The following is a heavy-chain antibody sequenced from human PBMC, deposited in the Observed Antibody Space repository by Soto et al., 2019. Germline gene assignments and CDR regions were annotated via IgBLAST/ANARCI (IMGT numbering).Heavy chain of an antibody. CDR1: GLTFSSFW. J-gene: IGHJ4*02. CDR2: INEDGSEK. V-gene: IGHV3-7*03. Sequence: VQLVESGGGLAQPGGSLRLSCAASGLTFSSFWMSWVRQAPGKGLEWVANINEDGSEKNYVESVKGRFTISRHNGKKSLYLQMNSLKAEDTAVYYCAREFDHWGQGTLVTVSS. CDR3: AREFDH.